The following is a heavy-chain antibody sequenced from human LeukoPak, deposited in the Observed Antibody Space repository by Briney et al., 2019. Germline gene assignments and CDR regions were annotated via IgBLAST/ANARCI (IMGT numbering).Heavy chain of an antibody. CDR1: GGTFSSYA. CDR3: ARGLPGDRAPLQTFDY. J-gene: IGHJ4*02. CDR2: IIPILGIA. D-gene: IGHD3-10*01. V-gene: IGHV1-69*04. Sequence: SVKVSCKASGGTFSSYAINWVRQAPGQGLEWMGRIIPILGIANYAQKFQGRVTITADKSTSTAYMELSSLRSEDTAVYYCARGLPGDRAPLQTFDYWGQGTLVTVSS.